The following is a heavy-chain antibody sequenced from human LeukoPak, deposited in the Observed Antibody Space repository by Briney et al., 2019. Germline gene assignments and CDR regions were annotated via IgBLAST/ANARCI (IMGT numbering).Heavy chain of an antibody. V-gene: IGHV1-18*01. CDR3: ARESRDGYTLDY. Sequence: ASVKVSCKASGYTFTSYGISWVRQAPGQGLEWMGWISAHNGNTNYAQKLQGRVTMTTDTSTSTAYMELRSLRSDDTAVYYCARESRDGYTLDYWGQGTLVTVSS. CDR1: GYTFTSYG. CDR2: ISAHNGNT. J-gene: IGHJ4*02. D-gene: IGHD5-24*01.